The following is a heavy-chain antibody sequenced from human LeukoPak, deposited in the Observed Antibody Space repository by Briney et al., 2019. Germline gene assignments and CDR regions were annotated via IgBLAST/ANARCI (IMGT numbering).Heavy chain of an antibody. D-gene: IGHD3-10*01. Sequence: PGGSLRLSCAASGFTFRSSAMTWVRQAPGKGLEWVSAIGPTGRSTYYADSVKGRFTISRDNSRNTLYLQINNLRADDTAVYYCAKDPMVRGLTYDNWGQGTQVAVSS. V-gene: IGHV3-23*01. CDR2: IGPTGRST. J-gene: IGHJ4*02. CDR1: GFTFRSSA. CDR3: AKDPMVRGLTYDN.